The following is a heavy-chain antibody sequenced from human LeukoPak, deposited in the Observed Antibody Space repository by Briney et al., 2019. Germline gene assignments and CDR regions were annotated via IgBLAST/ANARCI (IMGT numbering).Heavy chain of an antibody. V-gene: IGHV3-23*01. D-gene: IGHD2-15*01. J-gene: IGHJ4*02. Sequence: GGSLRLSCAASGFTFSDYYMSWIRQAPGKGLEWVSIISGSGVSTYYADSVKGRFTISRDSSRNTLYLQMDSLRAEDTAIYYCATSPCSGGTCYSGYFDLWGQGTLVTVSS. CDR3: ATSPCSGGTCYSGYFDL. CDR2: ISGSGVST. CDR1: GFTFSDYY.